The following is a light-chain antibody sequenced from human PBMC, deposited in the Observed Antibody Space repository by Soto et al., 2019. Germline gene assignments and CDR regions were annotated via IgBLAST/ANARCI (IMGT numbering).Light chain of an antibody. Sequence: EIVLTQSPATLSLSPGERATLSCRASQSVRNYLAWYQQKPGQAPRLLIYDASTRASGIPVRFSGTGYGTDFTLTISSPEPGDFAVYYCQQRSNWPLLTFGGGTKVEIK. CDR2: DAS. CDR1: QSVRNY. J-gene: IGKJ4*01. V-gene: IGKV3-11*01. CDR3: QQRSNWPLLT.